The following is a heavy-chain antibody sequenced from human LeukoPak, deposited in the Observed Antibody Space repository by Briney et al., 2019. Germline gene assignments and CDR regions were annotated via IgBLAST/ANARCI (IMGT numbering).Heavy chain of an antibody. Sequence: GGSLRLSCGASGFIFSTYSMTWVRQAPGKGLEWVATIKEDGFETYYVASVKGRFTISRDNAKNTLYLQMNSLRAEDTAVYYCARSRSSREFDYWGQGTLVTVSS. D-gene: IGHD6-13*01. CDR3: ARSRSSREFDY. V-gene: IGHV3-7*01. CDR2: IKEDGFET. J-gene: IGHJ4*02. CDR1: GFIFSTYS.